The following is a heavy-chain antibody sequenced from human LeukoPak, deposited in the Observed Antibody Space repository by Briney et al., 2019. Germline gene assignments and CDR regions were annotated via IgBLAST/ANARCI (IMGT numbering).Heavy chain of an antibody. CDR1: GYTFTSYD. Sequence: GASVKVSCKASGYTFTSYDINWVRQATGQGLEWMGWMNPNSGNTGYAQKFQGRVTMTRNTSISTAYMELSSLRSDDTAVYYCARGGYSYGYNYYYYMDVWGKGTTVTVSS. CDR3: ARGGYSYGYNYYYYMDV. CDR2: MNPNSGNT. J-gene: IGHJ6*03. V-gene: IGHV1-8*01. D-gene: IGHD5-18*01.